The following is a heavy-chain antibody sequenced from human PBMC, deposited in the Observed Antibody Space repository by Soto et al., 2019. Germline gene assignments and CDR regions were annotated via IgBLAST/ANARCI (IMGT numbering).Heavy chain of an antibody. CDR2: ISDSGATT. J-gene: IGHJ4*02. CDR1: GFPFSSYW. V-gene: IGHV3-23*01. D-gene: IGHD6-19*01. Sequence: PGGSLRLSCAASGFPFSSYWMHWVRQAPGKGLECVSGISDSGATTYYADSVRGRFTISRDNSKNTLYLQMKSLRAEDSASYYCAKEETVSGSLDYLGQGALVNVSS. CDR3: AKEETVSGSLDY.